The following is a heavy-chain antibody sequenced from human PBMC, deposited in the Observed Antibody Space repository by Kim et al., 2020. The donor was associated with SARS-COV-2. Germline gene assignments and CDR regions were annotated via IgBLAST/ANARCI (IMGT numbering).Heavy chain of an antibody. CDR3: AIYGSASLWDPESFDP. V-gene: IGHV5-51*01. J-gene: IGHJ5*02. D-gene: IGHD3-10*01. CDR2: IYPGDSET. Sequence: GESLKISCKGSGYSFTSYWIGWVRQMPGKGLGWMGIIYPGDSETRYSPSFQGQVTIQADKSIGTAYLQWSSLKASDTAMDYCAIYGSASLWDPESFDPWGQGTLVTVSS. CDR1: GYSFTSYW.